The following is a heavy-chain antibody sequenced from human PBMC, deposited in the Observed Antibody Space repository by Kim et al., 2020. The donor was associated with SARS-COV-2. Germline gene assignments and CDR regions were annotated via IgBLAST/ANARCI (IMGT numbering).Heavy chain of an antibody. CDR1: GGSISSGGYY. V-gene: IGHV4-31*03. CDR2: IYYSGST. Sequence: SETLSLTCTVSGGSISSGGYYWSWIRQHPGKGLEWIGYIYYSGSTYYNPSLKSRVTISVDTSKNQFSLKLSSVTAADTAVYYCARDRVVPAAMGGRFDPWGQGTLVTVSS. D-gene: IGHD2-2*01. CDR3: ARDRVVPAAMGGRFDP. J-gene: IGHJ5*02.